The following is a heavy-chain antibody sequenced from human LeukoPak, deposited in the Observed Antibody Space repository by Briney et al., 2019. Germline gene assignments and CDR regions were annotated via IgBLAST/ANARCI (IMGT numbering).Heavy chain of an antibody. CDR3: ARVAPAAMVPPFDP. J-gene: IGHJ5*02. D-gene: IGHD2-2*01. Sequence: SETLSLTCAVSRGSISSNTWWSWVRQPPGKGLEWIGEIYRSGSTHYNPSLKSRVTISVDKTKNQFSLKLSSVTAADTAVYYCARVAPAAMVPPFDPWGQGTLVTVSS. CDR1: RGSISSNTW. CDR2: IYRSGST. V-gene: IGHV4-4*02.